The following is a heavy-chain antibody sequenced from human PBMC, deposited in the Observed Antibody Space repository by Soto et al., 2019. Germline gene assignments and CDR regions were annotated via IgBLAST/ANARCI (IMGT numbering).Heavy chain of an antibody. J-gene: IGHJ4*02. CDR2: ISGLGGST. Sequence: EVQLLASGGGLVQPGGSLRLSCAASGFTFSSYAMSWVRQAPGKGLEWVSAISGLGGSTYYADSVKGPFATTRDNSTSTLSLQMNSLRAEDTAVYYCAKFDSSGYYYYFDYWGQGTLVTVSS. CDR3: AKFDSSGYYYYFDY. D-gene: IGHD3-22*01. V-gene: IGHV3-23*01. CDR1: GFTFSSYA.